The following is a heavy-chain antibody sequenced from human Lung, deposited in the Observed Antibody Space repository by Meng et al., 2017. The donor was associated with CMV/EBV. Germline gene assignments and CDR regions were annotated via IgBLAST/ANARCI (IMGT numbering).Heavy chain of an antibody. J-gene: IGHJ4*01. CDR1: GSSLSHNA. CDR3: AKDIFRWAFDY. V-gene: IGHV3-23*01. D-gene: IGHD1-26*01. Sequence: DVHLLESGGGLVQLGRCLRLSCAASGSSLSHNAMSWVRQAPGEGLEWVSAIAGSNDNTHYADSVKGRFAISRDASTNTLYLQMNILRAEDTAIYCCAKDIFRWAFDYWGHGTLVTVSS. CDR2: IAGSNDNT.